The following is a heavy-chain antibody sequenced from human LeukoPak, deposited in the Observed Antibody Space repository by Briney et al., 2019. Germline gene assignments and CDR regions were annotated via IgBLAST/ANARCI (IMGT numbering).Heavy chain of an antibody. J-gene: IGHJ4*02. CDR1: GFTFSSYG. V-gene: IGHV3-33*01. Sequence: GGSLRLSCEASGFTFSSYGMHWVRQAPGKGLEWVALIWYDGSNRYHADSVKGRFTISRDNSKNTVYLQMNSLRHEDTAVYYCARDGTTVGYWGQGTLVTVSS. D-gene: IGHD1-7*01. CDR3: ARDGTTVGY. CDR2: IWYDGSNR.